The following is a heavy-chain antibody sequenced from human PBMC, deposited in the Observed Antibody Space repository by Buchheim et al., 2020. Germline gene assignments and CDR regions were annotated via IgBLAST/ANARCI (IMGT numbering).Heavy chain of an antibody. D-gene: IGHD4-17*01. J-gene: IGHJ4*02. CDR2: ISYDGLDT. Sequence: QVQLVESGGGVVQPGRSLRLSCAASGFTFRNYGLHWVRQAPGKGLEWVAFISYDGLDTYYTDSVKGRFTISSDNSKNTLYVQMNSLRAEDTAVYYCATFAGDYEDYWGQGTL. CDR3: ATFAGDYEDY. CDR1: GFTFRNYG. V-gene: IGHV3-30*14.